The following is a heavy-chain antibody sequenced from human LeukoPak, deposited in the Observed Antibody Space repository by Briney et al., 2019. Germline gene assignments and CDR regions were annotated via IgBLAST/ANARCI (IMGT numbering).Heavy chain of an antibody. Sequence: GGSLRLSCAASGFTFSSYAMSWARQAPGKGLEWVAVISYDGSNKYYADSVKGRFTISRDNSKNTLYLQMNSLRAEDTAVYYCARDGYSYWGQGTLVTVSS. CDR1: GFTFSSYA. CDR2: ISYDGSNK. J-gene: IGHJ4*02. V-gene: IGHV3-30-3*01. CDR3: ARDGYSY. D-gene: IGHD2-21*01.